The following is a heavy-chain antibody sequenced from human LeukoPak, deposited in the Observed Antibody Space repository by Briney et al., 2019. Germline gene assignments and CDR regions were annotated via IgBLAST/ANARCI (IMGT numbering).Heavy chain of an antibody. V-gene: IGHV3-30-3*01. D-gene: IGHD4-17*01. CDR2: ISYDGSNK. Sequence: GGSLRLSCAASGFTFSSYAMHWVRQAPGKGLEWVAVISYDGSNKYYADSVKGRFTISRDNSKNTLYLQMNSLRAEDTAVYYCARDNSGSNGDYVFDYWGQGTLVTVSS. CDR3: ARDNSGSNGDYVFDY. J-gene: IGHJ4*02. CDR1: GFTFSSYA.